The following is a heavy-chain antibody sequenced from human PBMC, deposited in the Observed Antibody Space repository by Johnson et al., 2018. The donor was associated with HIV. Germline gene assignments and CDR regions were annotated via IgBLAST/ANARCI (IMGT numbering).Heavy chain of an antibody. D-gene: IGHD5-18*01. Sequence: MLLVESGGGLVQPGGSLRLSCAASGFTVSSNYMSWVRQAPGKGLVWVSRINSDGSSTSYADSVKGRFTISRDNAKNTLYLQMNSLRAEDTAVYYCARLPSGYSRDGFNIWGQGTMVTVSS. CDR3: ARLPSGYSRDGFNI. J-gene: IGHJ3*02. V-gene: IGHV3-74*02. CDR2: INSDGSST. CDR1: GFTVSSNY.